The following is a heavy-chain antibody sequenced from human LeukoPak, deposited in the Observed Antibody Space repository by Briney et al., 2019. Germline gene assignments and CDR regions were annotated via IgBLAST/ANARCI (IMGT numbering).Heavy chain of an antibody. CDR1: GFTFSSYA. J-gene: IGHJ5*02. CDR2: ISYDGSNK. V-gene: IGHV3-30-3*01. CDR3: ARQFGVVIS. Sequence: PGRSLRLSCAASGFTFSSYAMHWVRQAPGKGLEWVAVISYDGSNKYYADSVKGRFTISRDNSKNTLYLQMNSLRAEDTAVYYCARQFGVVISWGQGTLVTVSS. D-gene: IGHD3-3*01.